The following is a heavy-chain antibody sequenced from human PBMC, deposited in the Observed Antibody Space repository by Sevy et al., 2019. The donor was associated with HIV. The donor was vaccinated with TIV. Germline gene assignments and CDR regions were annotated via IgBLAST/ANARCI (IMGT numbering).Heavy chain of an antibody. D-gene: IGHD1-26*01. CDR1: GGSISSYY. J-gene: IGHJ4*02. V-gene: IGHV4-4*07. CDR3: ARDNGHSGSLNYFDY. CDR2: IYTSGST. Sequence: SETLSLTCTVSGGSISSYYWSWIRQPAGKGLEWIGRIYTSGSTNYNPSLKSRVTRSVDTSRNQFSLKLSSVTAADTAVYYCARDNGHSGSLNYFDYWGQGTLVTVSS.